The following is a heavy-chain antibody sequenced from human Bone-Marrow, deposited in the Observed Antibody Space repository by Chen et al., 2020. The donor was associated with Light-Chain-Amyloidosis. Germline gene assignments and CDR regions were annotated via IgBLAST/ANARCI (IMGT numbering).Heavy chain of an antibody. V-gene: IGHV3-48*03. CDR1: GFTFSSYE. CDR3: ALAKPGYSSGWLMGVAPHY. CDR2: ISSSDSTV. D-gene: IGHD6-19*01. Sequence: EVQLVESGGGLVQPGGSLRLSCAASGFTFSSYEMKWVRQAPGKGLEWVSYISSSDSTVYYAASAKGRLTISRANAKNSLYRQMNSLRAEDTAVYYCALAKPGYSSGWLMGVAPHYWRQATLVTVSS. J-gene: IGHJ4*02.